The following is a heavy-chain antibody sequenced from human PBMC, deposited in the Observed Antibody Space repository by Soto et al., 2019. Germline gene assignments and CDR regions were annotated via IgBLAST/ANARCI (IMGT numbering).Heavy chain of an antibody. Sequence: QVQLVQSGAEVKKPGSSVKVSCKASGGTFSSYAISWVRQAPGQGLEWMGGIIPIFGTANYAQKFQGRDTITADESTSTAYMEQSSLRSEDTAVYYCARCVDTAMAYYYYYGMDVWGQGTTVTVSS. J-gene: IGHJ6*02. V-gene: IGHV1-69*01. CDR2: IIPIFGTA. CDR3: ARCVDTAMAYYYYYGMDV. D-gene: IGHD5-18*01. CDR1: GGTFSSYA.